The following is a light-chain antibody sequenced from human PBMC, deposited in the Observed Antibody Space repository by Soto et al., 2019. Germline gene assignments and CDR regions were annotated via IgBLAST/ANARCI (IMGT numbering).Light chain of an antibody. J-gene: IGKJ1*01. CDR2: GAS. CDR1: QSVSNNY. Sequence: IVLVRSPATMYLSPGERAKLSCRASQSVSNNYLAWYQQKPGQAPRLLIYGASNRATGIPDRFSGSGSGTDFTLTISRLEPEDFAVYYCQQYGSSGSFGQGIKVDI. V-gene: IGKV3-20*01. CDR3: QQYGSSGS.